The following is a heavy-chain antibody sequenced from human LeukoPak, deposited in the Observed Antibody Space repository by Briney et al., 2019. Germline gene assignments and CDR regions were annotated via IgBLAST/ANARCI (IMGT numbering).Heavy chain of an antibody. V-gene: IGHV1-2*02. CDR3: ARGQRWLQPLDY. J-gene: IGHJ4*02. D-gene: IGHD5-24*01. CDR2: INPNSRGT. CDR1: GYIFTGYY. Sequence: ASVKVSCKASGYIFTGYYIHWVRQAPGQGLEWMGWINPNSRGTNYAQKFQGRVTMTRDTSISTAYMEVSRLRSDDPAVYYCARGQRWLQPLDYWGQGTLVTVSS.